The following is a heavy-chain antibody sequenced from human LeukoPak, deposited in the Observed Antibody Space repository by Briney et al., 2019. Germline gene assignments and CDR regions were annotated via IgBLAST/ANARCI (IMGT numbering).Heavy chain of an antibody. CDR2: IYAGDSDT. CDR1: GYSFTSYW. J-gene: IGHJ4*02. Sequence: GESLKISCKGSGYSFTSYWIGWVRQMPGKGLEGMGIIYAGDSDTRYSPSFQGQVTISADKYISTAYLQWSSLKASDTAMYYCARQRELSSLGYFDYWGQGTLVTVSS. V-gene: IGHV5-51*01. CDR3: ARQRELSSLGYFDY. D-gene: IGHD6-13*01.